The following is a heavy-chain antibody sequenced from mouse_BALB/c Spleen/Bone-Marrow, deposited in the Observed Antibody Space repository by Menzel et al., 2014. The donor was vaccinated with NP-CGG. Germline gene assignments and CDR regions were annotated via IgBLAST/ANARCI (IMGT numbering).Heavy chain of an antibody. CDR2: IYPGDGDT. V-gene: IGHV1-87*01. D-gene: IGHD1-1*01. J-gene: IGHJ4*01. CDR1: GYTFTSYW. CDR3: AAYYGSSYWAMDY. Sequence: VQLQQSGAELARPGASVNLSCKASGYTFTSYWMQWVKQRPGQSLEWIGAIYPGDGDTRYTQKFKGKATLTADKSSSTAYMQLSSLASEDSAVYYCAAYYGSSYWAMDYWGQGTSVTVSS.